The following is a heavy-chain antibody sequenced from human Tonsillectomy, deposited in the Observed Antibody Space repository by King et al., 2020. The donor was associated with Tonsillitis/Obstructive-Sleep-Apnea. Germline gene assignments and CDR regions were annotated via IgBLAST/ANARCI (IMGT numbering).Heavy chain of an antibody. CDR2: IDHSGST. V-gene: IGHV4-34*01. CDR1: GGSFSGYY. D-gene: IGHD3-3*01. Sequence: VQLQQWGAGLLKPSETLSLTCAVYGGSFSGYYWSWIRQPPGKGLEWIGEIDHSGSTNYKPSLKSRVTISADTSKTQFSLKVSSVTAADTAVYYCAREITTDAFDIWGQGTMVTVSS. CDR3: AREITTDAFDI. J-gene: IGHJ3*02.